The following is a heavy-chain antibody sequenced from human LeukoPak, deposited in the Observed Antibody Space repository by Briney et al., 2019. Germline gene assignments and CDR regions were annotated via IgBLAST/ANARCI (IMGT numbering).Heavy chain of an antibody. J-gene: IGHJ4*02. V-gene: IGHV3-21*01. CDR2: ISSSSSYI. CDR1: GFTFSSYS. CDR3: ARDLKGSRDGYNLLY. Sequence: KPGGSLRLSCAASGFTFSSYSMNWVRQAPGKGLEWVSSISSSSSYIYYADSVKGRFTISRDNAKNSLYLQMNSLRAEDTAVYSCARDLKGSRDGYNLLYWGQGTLVTVSS. D-gene: IGHD5-24*01.